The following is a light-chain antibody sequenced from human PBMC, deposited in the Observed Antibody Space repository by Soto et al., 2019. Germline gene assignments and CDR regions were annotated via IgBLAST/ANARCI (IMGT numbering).Light chain of an antibody. Sequence: DIVMTQSPDSLAVSLGERATINCKSSLSVLYTSNNKNDLAWYQQKPGQPPRLLIYWASTRQSGVPDRFTGSGSGTDFTLTVSSLQAEDVAVYYCQQYFSTPYTFGQGTKLEIK. V-gene: IGKV4-1*01. CDR3: QQYFSTPYT. CDR2: WAS. J-gene: IGKJ2*01. CDR1: LSVLYTSNNKND.